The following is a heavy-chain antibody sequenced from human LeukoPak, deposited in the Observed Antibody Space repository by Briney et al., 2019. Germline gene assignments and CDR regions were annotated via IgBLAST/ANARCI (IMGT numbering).Heavy chain of an antibody. J-gene: IGHJ4*02. D-gene: IGHD6-6*01. Sequence: GESLKISCKGSGYSFPSYWIGWVRQMPGKGLEWMGIIYPGDSNTRYSPSFQGQVTISADKSISTAYLQWSSLKASDTAMYYCARHIITSSSGEMDYFDYWGQGTLVTVSS. CDR2: IYPGDSNT. V-gene: IGHV5-51*01. CDR1: GYSFPSYW. CDR3: ARHIITSSSGEMDYFDY.